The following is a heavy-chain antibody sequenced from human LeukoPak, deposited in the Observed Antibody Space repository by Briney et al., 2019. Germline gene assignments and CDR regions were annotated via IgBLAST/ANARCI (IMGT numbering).Heavy chain of an antibody. CDR2: IYPGDSDT. CDR1: GYSFTSYW. D-gene: IGHD2-2*01. V-gene: IGHV5-51*01. Sequence: GESLKISCKGSGYSFTSYWIGWVRQMPGKGLEWMGIIYPGDSDTRYSPSFQGQVTISADESISTAYLQWSSLKASDTAMYYCARSELGYCSSTSCYPGAFDIWGQGTMVTVSS. CDR3: ARSELGYCSSTSCYPGAFDI. J-gene: IGHJ3*02.